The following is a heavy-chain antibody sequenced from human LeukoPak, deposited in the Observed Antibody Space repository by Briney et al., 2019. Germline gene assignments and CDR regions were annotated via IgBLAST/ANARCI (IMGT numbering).Heavy chain of an antibody. CDR1: GDTFITYG. J-gene: IGHJ4*02. Sequence: ASVKVSCKASGDTFITYGISWVRQAPGQGLEWMGWISPNNGNTNYAQKFQDRAIMTTDTSTSTAYMGLRSLRLDDTAVYYCARAGGTDYWGQGTLVTVSS. V-gene: IGHV1-18*01. CDR3: ARAGGTDY. CDR2: ISPNNGNT. D-gene: IGHD3-16*01.